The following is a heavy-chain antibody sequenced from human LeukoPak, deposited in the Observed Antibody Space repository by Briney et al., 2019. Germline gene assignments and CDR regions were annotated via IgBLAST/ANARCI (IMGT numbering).Heavy chain of an antibody. J-gene: IGHJ4*02. CDR1: GFTFDDYA. Sequence: GGSLRLSCAASGFTFDDYAMHWVRQAPGKGLERVSIISGDGGSTYYADSVKGRFTISRDNSKNSLYLQMNSLRTEDTALYYCAKDRYSGYDLTDWGQGTLVTVSS. D-gene: IGHD5-12*01. CDR3: AKDRYSGYDLTD. CDR2: ISGDGGST. V-gene: IGHV3-43*02.